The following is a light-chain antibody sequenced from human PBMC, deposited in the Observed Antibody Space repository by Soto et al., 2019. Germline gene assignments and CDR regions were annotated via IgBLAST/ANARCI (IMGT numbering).Light chain of an antibody. J-gene: IGLJ1*01. CDR1: SSDVGGYNY. Sequence: QSVLTQPPSASGSTGQSVAISCTGTSSDVGGYNYVSWYQQHPGKAPKLMIYEVNKRPSGVPDRFSGSKSGNTASLTVSGLQAEDEADYYCSSYAGSSNVVGTGTKVTVL. CDR3: SSYAGSSNV. CDR2: EVN. V-gene: IGLV2-8*01.